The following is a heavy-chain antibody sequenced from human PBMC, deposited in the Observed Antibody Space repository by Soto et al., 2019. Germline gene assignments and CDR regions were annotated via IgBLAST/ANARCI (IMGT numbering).Heavy chain of an antibody. CDR1: GGSVSRGSYY. Sequence: SETLSLTCTVSGGSVSRGSYYWSWIRQPPGKGLEWIGNIYNSGSTNYNPSLKSRLTISVDTSKNQFSLKLSSVTAADTAVYYCARDKRVSAMGLYNWFNSWGQGNPVT. D-gene: IGHD2-21*01. CDR3: ARDKRVSAMGLYNWFNS. CDR2: IYNSGST. J-gene: IGHJ5*01. V-gene: IGHV4-61*01.